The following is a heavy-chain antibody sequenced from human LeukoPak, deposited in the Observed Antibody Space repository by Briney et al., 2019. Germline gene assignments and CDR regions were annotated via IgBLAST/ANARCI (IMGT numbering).Heavy chain of an antibody. CDR2: ISYRGGGT. D-gene: IGHD3-9*01. CDR3: ARISRVRYFDWLKDSDDAFDI. V-gene: IGHV3-23*01. Sequence: PGGSLRLSCAASGFTFSSYAMSWVRQAPGEGLEWVSSISYRGGGTYYADSVKGRFTISRDNAKNSLYLQMNSLRAEDTAVYYCARISRVRYFDWLKDSDDAFDIWGQGTMVTVSS. CDR1: GFTFSSYA. J-gene: IGHJ3*02.